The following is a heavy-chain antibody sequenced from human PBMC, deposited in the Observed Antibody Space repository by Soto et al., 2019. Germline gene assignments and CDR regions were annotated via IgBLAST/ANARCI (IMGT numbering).Heavy chain of an antibody. D-gene: IGHD1-26*01. CDR3: ARRARR. Sequence: GALRLAGAASGFTFRTSEMYWVRQAPGKGLEWVSYIHPSGQPIFYADSVKGRFTISRDNAKNSLYLQMSSLRAEDSAVYYCARRARRWGKGTMVTV. J-gene: IGHJ3*01. CDR2: IHPSGQPI. V-gene: IGHV3-48*03. CDR1: GFTFRTSE.